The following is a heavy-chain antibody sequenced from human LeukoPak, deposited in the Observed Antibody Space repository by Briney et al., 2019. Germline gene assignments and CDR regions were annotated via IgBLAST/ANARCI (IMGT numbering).Heavy chain of an antibody. V-gene: IGHV3-23*01. D-gene: IGHD2-15*01. CDR2: ISGSGGST. CDR3: AKEGTEVVAATPYYYYGMDV. J-gene: IGHJ6*02. CDR1: GFTFSSYA. Sequence: GGSLRLSCAASGFTFSSYAMSWVRQAPGKGLEWVSAISGSGGSTYYADSVKGRFTISRDNSKNTLYLQMNSLRAEDTAVYYCAKEGTEVVAATPYYYYGMDVWGQGTTVTVSS.